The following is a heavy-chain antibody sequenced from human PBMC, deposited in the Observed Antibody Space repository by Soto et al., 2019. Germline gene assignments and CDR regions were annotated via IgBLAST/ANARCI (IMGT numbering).Heavy chain of an antibody. V-gene: IGHV3-23*01. CDR2: ISGSGGST. J-gene: IGHJ4*02. CDR3: AKGPHGGVVETPLDY. CDR1: GFTFSSYA. Sequence: EVQLLESGGGLVQPGGSLRLSCAASGFTFSSYAMSWVRQAPGKGLEWVSAISGSGGSTYYADSVKGRFTISRDNSKNTLYLQMNSLRAEDTAVYYWAKGPHGGVVETPLDYWGQGTLVTVSS. D-gene: IGHD2-15*01.